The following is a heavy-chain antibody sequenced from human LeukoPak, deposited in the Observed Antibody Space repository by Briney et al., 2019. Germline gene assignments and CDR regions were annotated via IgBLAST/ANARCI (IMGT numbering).Heavy chain of an antibody. CDR3: ARSPYSESYYGDAFDI. D-gene: IGHD1-26*01. CDR1: GFTFDDYT. J-gene: IGHJ3*02. Sequence: GGSLRLSCAASGFTFDDYTMHWVRQAPGKGLEWVSGISWNSGSIGYADSVKGRFTISRDNAKNSLYLQMNSLRVEDTAVYYCARSPYSESYYGDAFDIWGQGTMVTVSS. V-gene: IGHV3-9*01. CDR2: ISWNSGSI.